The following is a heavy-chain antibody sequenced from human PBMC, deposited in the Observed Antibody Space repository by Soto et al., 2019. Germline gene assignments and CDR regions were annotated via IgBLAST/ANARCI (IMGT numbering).Heavy chain of an antibody. D-gene: IGHD4-4*01. V-gene: IGHV3-15*01. CDR1: GFTFSNAW. CDR2: IKSKTDGGTT. J-gene: IGHJ6*02. Sequence: GGSLRLSYAASGFTFSNAWMSWVRQSPGKGLEWVGRIKSKTDGGTTDYAAPVKGRFTISRDDSKNTLYLQMNSLKTEDTAVYYCTTVDSKPYYYYYYGMDVWGQGTTVTVSS. CDR3: TTVDSKPYYYYYYGMDV.